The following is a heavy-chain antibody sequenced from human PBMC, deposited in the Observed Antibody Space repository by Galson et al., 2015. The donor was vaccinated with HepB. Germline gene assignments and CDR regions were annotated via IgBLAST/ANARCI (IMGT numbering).Heavy chain of an antibody. CDR3: ARGHYDFWSGPRDY. J-gene: IGHJ4*02. V-gene: IGHV1-46*01. Sequence: SVKVSCKASGYTITSYFIHWVRQAPGQGLEWMGIINPSSGSTTYAQKFQGRVTMTRDTSTSTVYMEVSSLRSEDTAVYYCARGHYDFWSGPRDYWGQGTLVTVSS. CDR1: GYTITSYF. CDR2: INPSSGST. D-gene: IGHD3-3*01.